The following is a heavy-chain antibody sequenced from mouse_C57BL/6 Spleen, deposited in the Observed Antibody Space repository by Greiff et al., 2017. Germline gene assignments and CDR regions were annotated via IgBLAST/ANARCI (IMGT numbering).Heavy chain of an antibody. V-gene: IGHV1-55*01. D-gene: IGHD2-3*01. CDR2: IYPGSGST. CDR1: GYTFTSYW. J-gene: IGHJ2*01. CDR3: ARGEMVRARYYFGC. Sequence: QVQLQQSGAELVKPGASVKMSCKASGYTFTSYWITWVKQRPGQGLEWIGDIYPGSGSTNYNEKFKSKAKLTVDTSSSTAYMQLSSLTSEDSAVYYGARGEMVRARYYFGCWGQGTTLTVST.